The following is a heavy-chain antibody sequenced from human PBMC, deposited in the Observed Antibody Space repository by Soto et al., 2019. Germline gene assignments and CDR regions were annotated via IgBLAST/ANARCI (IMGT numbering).Heavy chain of an antibody. V-gene: IGHV1-18*04. J-gene: IGHJ4*02. Sequence: QLQLVQSGAEVKKPGASVKVSCKASGYTFRSYAISWGRQAPGQGLEWMGWISAYNGNTKYAQKLQGRVTMTTDTSTSTTYMELRSLRSDDTAVYYCASDFLTGYYDYWGQGTLVTVSS. CDR2: ISAYNGNT. CDR1: GYTFRSYA. D-gene: IGHD3-9*01. CDR3: ASDFLTGYYDY.